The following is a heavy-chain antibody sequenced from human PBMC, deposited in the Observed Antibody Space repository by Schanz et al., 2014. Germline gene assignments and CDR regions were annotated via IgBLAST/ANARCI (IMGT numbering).Heavy chain of an antibody. CDR3: ARDRYCPGARCPGWFDP. V-gene: IGHV4-4*02. CDR2: IHYSGST. D-gene: IGHD2-8*02. Sequence: QVQLQESGPGLVKPSGTLSLTCAVSGVAITSTNWWHWVRQSPGKGLEWIGHIHYSGSTYYNPSLKSRVTISMDTSKNQFSLRLTSVTAADTAVYHCARDRYCPGARCPGWFDPWGQGTLVTVSS. CDR1: GVAITSTNW. J-gene: IGHJ5*02.